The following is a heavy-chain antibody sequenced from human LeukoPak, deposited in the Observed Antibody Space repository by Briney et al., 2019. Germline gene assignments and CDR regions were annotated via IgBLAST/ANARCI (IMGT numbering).Heavy chain of an antibody. Sequence: ASVKVSCKASGYTFTSYGISWVRQAPGQGLEWMGWISVYNGNTNYAQKLQGRVTMTTDTSTSTAYMELRSLKSDDTAVYYCASLKNYYDSSGYLVTDAFDIWGQGTMVTVSS. D-gene: IGHD3-22*01. J-gene: IGHJ3*02. CDR1: GYTFTSYG. V-gene: IGHV1-18*01. CDR2: ISVYNGNT. CDR3: ASLKNYYDSSGYLVTDAFDI.